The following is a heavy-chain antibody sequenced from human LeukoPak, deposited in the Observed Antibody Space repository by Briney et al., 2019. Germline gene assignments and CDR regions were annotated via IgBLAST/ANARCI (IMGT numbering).Heavy chain of an antibody. J-gene: IGHJ4*02. D-gene: IGHD1-1*01. CDR3: ARGLKEASWRGFDY. CDR1: GYTFSGSY. V-gene: IGHV1-2*02. Sequence: ASVKVSCKASGYTFSGSYMHWVRQAPGQGLEWMGWINPNSGGTNYVQKFQGRVTMTRDTSINTAYMELSTLRSDDTAMYYCARGLKEASWRGFDYWGQGTLVTVSS. CDR2: INPNSGGT.